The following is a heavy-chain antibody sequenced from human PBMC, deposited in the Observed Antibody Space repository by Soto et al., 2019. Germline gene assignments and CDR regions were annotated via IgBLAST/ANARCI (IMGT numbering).Heavy chain of an antibody. CDR2: IYYSGGT. CDR3: TREQSDDNYFDP. J-gene: IGHJ5*02. Sequence: SETLSLTCTVAGAALSSGGYFYTWDRQPPGKGLEWLGYIYYSGGTNYNPSLKSRVTISLDKSKSQFSLRLISVTAADTAVYYCTREQSDDNYFDPWGQGTLVTVSS. D-gene: IGHD6-19*01. V-gene: IGHV4-61*08. CDR1: GAALSSGGYF.